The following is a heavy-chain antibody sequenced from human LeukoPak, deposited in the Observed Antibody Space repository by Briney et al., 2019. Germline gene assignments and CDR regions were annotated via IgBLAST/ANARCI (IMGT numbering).Heavy chain of an antibody. CDR3: ARDLGVTMIVVGNAFDI. Sequence: ASVKVSCKASGYTFTSYAMHWVRQAPGQRLEWMGWINAGNGNTKYSQKFQGRVTITRDTSASTAYMELSSLRSEDTAVYYCARDLGVTMIVVGNAFDIWGQGTMVTVSS. CDR1: GYTFTSYA. D-gene: IGHD3-22*01. V-gene: IGHV1-3*01. J-gene: IGHJ3*02. CDR2: INAGNGNT.